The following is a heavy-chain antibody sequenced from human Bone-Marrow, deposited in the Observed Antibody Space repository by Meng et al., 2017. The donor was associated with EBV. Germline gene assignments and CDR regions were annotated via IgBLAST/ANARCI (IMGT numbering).Heavy chain of an antibody. V-gene: IGHV3-53*01. Sequence: ELPLGVSGGGLMQRGGSLRLSCAASGFSISNNYISWVRQAPGRGPEWVSAIFRDGNTYYADSVRGRFTISRDNSKNTLYLQMDSVRAEDTAVYYCASLAVAAPFDPWGQGTLVTVSS. J-gene: IGHJ5*02. D-gene: IGHD6-19*01. CDR3: ASLAVAAPFDP. CDR1: GFSISNNY. CDR2: IFRDGNT.